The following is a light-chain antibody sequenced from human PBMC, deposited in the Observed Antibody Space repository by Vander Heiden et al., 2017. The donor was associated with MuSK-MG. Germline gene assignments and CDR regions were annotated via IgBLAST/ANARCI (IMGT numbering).Light chain of an antibody. CDR1: QDINNY. Sequence: DIQMTQSPSSLSASVGDRVTITCQASQDINNYVNWYQQKPGKAPKLLIFDASNLHTGVPASISGSGSGTDFTFTINSLQPEDFATYHCQQDDKVPHTFGQGTMIEIK. J-gene: IGKJ2*01. CDR2: DAS. V-gene: IGKV1-33*01. CDR3: QQDDKVPHT.